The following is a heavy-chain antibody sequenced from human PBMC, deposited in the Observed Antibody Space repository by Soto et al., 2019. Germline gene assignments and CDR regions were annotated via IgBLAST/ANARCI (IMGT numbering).Heavy chain of an antibody. CDR1: GYTLTTYD. V-gene: IGHV1-18*01. Sequence: QVQLVQSGAEVKKPGASVKVSCKAAGYTLTTYDVSWVRQAPGQGLEWVGWISAYNDHTNYAQKFQGRVTMTTDTSTSTAYMELRSLRSDDTAVYYCARGTYFDYWGQGTLVTVSS. D-gene: IGHD1-1*01. J-gene: IGHJ4*02. CDR2: ISAYNDHT. CDR3: ARGTYFDY.